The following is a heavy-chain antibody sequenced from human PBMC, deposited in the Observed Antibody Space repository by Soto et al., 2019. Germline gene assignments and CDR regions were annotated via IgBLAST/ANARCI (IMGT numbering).Heavy chain of an antibody. CDR2: ISWNSGSI. J-gene: IGHJ4*02. Sequence: GGSLRLSCAASGFTFDDYAMHWVRQAPGKGLEWVSGISWNSGSIGYADSVKGRFTISRDNAKNSLYLQMNSLRAEDTALYYCAKDGVGDGSSSWYYFDYWGQGTLVTVSS. V-gene: IGHV3-9*01. CDR1: GFTFDDYA. D-gene: IGHD6-13*01. CDR3: AKDGVGDGSSSWYYFDY.